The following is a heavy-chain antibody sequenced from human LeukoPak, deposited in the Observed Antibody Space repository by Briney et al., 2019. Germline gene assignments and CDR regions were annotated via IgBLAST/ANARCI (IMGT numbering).Heavy chain of an antibody. CDR2: IYHSGST. D-gene: IGHD4-17*01. CDR3: ARAGAVTTDPLDY. CDR1: GGSISSSNW. J-gene: IGHJ4*02. V-gene: IGHV4-4*02. Sequence: PSETLSLTCAVSGGSISSSNWWSWVRQPPGKGLEWIGEIYHSGSTNYNPSLKSRVTISVDKSKNQFSLKLSSVTAADTAVYYCARAGAVTTDPLDYWGQGTLVTVSS.